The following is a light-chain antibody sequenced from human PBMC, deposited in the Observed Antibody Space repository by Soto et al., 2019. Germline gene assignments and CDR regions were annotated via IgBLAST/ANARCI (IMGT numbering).Light chain of an antibody. Sequence: DIQLTQSPPTLSASVGDRVTNTCRASHSIRYYLAWYQQMPGKAPKLLIYGASILQSGVPSRFSGSGSGTEFTLTISSLQPDDFATYFCQHHNSYSQTFGQGTKV. J-gene: IGKJ1*01. CDR1: HSIRYY. CDR2: GAS. CDR3: QHHNSYSQT. V-gene: IGKV1-5*01.